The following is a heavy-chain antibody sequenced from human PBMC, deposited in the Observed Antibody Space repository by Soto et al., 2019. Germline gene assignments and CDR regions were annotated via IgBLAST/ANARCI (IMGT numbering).Heavy chain of an antibody. V-gene: IGHV4-39*01. CDR1: GGSISSSDSW. Sequence: QLQLQESGPGLVKPAETLSLTCTVSGGSISSSDSWWGWIRQPPGEGLEWIGSIYYTGSTYYNPALKSRVIISVDTSKNQFSPRLSSVTAADTAVYYCARQIGRGSWSLDHWGQGTLVTVSS. CDR2: IYYTGST. CDR3: ARQIGRGSWSLDH. J-gene: IGHJ4*02. D-gene: IGHD6-13*01.